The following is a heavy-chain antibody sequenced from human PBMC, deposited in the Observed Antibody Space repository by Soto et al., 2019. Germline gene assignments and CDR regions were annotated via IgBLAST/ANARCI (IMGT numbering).Heavy chain of an antibody. CDR1: GYTFTAYY. V-gene: IGHV1-2*04. Sequence: ASVKVSCKASGYTFTAYYIHWVRQAPGQGLEWMGWINPNSGDTNYTQKFQGWVTMTRDTSISTAYMELSRLRSDDTAVYYCATSRISIAAAGATDYWGQGTLVTVSS. J-gene: IGHJ4*02. CDR3: ATSRISIAAAGATDY. D-gene: IGHD6-13*01. CDR2: INPNSGDT.